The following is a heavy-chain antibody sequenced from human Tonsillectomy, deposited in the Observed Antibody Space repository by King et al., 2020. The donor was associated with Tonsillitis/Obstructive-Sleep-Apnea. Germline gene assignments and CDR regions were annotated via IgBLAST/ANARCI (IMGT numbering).Heavy chain of an antibody. J-gene: IGHJ5*02. CDR3: ARVGTSWGPNWFDP. Sequence: QLVQSGSELKKPGASVKVSCKASGYTFTSYAMNWVRQAPGQRLEWMGWINTNTGNPTYAQGFTGRFVFSLDTSVSTAYLQISSLKAEDTAVYYCARVGTSWGPNWFDPWGQGTLVTVSS. CDR2: INTNTGNP. D-gene: IGHD2-2*01. CDR1: GYTFTSYA. V-gene: IGHV7-4-1*02.